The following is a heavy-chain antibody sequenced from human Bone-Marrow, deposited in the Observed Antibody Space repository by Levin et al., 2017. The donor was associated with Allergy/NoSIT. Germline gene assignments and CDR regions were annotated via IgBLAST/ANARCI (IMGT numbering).Heavy chain of an antibody. CDR3: TRSRGDSSTSYFDY. D-gene: IGHD2-2*01. V-gene: IGHV3-73*01. CDR2: IRSKANSYAS. CDR1: GFTFSGSA. Sequence: GESLKISCAASGFTFSGSAMHWVRQAPGKGLEWVGRIRSKANSYASAYAASVKGRFTISRDDSKNTAYLQMNSLKTEDTAVYYCTRSRGDSSTSYFDYWGQGTLVTVS. J-gene: IGHJ4*02.